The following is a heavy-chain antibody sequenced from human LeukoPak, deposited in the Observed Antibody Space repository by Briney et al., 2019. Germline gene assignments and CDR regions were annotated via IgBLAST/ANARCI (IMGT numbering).Heavy chain of an antibody. Sequence: SQTLSLTCTVSGGSISSGGYYWSWIRQPPGTGLEWIGYIYHSGSTYYNPSLKSRVTISVDRSKNQFSLKLSSVTAADTAVYYCARDRDLSVDCWGQGTLVTVSS. J-gene: IGHJ4*02. V-gene: IGHV4-30-2*01. D-gene: IGHD5-24*01. CDR1: GGSISSGGYY. CDR2: IYHSGST. CDR3: ARDRDLSVDC.